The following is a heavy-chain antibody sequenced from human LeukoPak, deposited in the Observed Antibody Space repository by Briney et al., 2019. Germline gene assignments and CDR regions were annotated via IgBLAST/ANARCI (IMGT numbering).Heavy chain of an antibody. V-gene: IGHV3-7*01. CDR2: IKQGGSEK. J-gene: IGHJ6*04. CDR1: GFTFSDYW. CDR3: ARGHYGMDV. Sequence: GGSLRLSCTASGFTFSDYWMTWVRQAPGKGLEWVANIKQGGSEKYYVDSVKGRFTISRDNAKNSLYLQMNSLRAEDTAVYSCARGHYGMDVWGKGTTVTVSS.